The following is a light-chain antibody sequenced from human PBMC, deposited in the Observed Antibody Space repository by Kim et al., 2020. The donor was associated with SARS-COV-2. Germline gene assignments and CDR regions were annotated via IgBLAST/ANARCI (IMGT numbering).Light chain of an antibody. CDR2: AAS. CDR1: QNVRSD. Sequence: ASVGDGAIITWRASQNVRSDLGWFQQKPETAPQRLIYAASTLQSGVPPRFSGSGSGRDFTLTISSLQPEDFGNYYCLHHNASPRTFGQGTKVDIK. CDR3: LHHNASPRT. J-gene: IGKJ1*01. V-gene: IGKV1-17*01.